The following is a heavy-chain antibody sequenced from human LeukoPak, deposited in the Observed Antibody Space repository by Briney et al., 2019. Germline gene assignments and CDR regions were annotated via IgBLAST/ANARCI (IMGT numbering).Heavy chain of an antibody. CDR3: ARDYCSSTSCLFDY. D-gene: IGHD2-2*01. CDR2: INPNSGDT. V-gene: IGHV1-2*06. J-gene: IGHJ4*02. Sequence: VRVSCKASGYTFTAYHMHWVRQAPGQGLEWMGRINPNSGDTNYAQKFQGRVTMTRDTSISTAYMELSRLRSDDTAVYYCARDYCSSTSCLFDYWGQGTLVSVSS. CDR1: GYTFTAYH.